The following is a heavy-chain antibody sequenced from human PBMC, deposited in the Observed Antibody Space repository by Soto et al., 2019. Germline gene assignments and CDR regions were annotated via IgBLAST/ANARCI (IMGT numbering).Heavy chain of an antibody. Sequence: GESLKISCKGFGYTYPSYWIGWVRQMPGKGLEWMGIIYPEDSDTRYSPSFQGQVTISADKSISTAYLQWSSLKASDTAMYYCASRILLWPAGIVFVIGGKGKRVTV. V-gene: IGHV5-51*01. CDR3: ASRILLWPAGIVFVI. J-gene: IGHJ3*02. D-gene: IGHD3-10*01. CDR2: IYPEDSDT. CDR1: GYTYPSYW.